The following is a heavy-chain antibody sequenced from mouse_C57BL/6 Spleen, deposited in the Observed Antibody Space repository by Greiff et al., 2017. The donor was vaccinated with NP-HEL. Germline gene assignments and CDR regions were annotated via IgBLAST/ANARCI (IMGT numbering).Heavy chain of an antibody. Sequence: ESGPGLVKPSQSLSLTCSVTGYSITSGYYWNWIRQFPGNKLEWMGYISYDGSNNYNPSLKNRISITRDTSKNQFFLKLNSVTTEDTATYYCARLLLRLGDFDVWGTGTTVTVSS. D-gene: IGHD1-1*01. CDR3: ARLLLRLGDFDV. CDR1: GYSITSGYY. CDR2: ISYDGSN. V-gene: IGHV3-6*01. J-gene: IGHJ1*03.